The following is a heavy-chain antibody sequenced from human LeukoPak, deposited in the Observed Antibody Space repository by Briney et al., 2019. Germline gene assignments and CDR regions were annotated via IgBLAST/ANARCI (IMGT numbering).Heavy chain of an antibody. J-gene: IGHJ1*01. CDR3: ASTYSSSWDEYFQY. D-gene: IGHD6-13*01. CDR1: GSRFTSYW. V-gene: IGHV5-10-1*01. CDR2: IDPSDSYT. Sequence: GESLKISRQGSGSRFTSYWITWVRQLSGKGLEWMGRIDPSDSYTNYSPSFQGHVTISADKSICTAYLQWSSLKASDTAMYYCASTYSSSWDEYFQYWGQGTLVIVS.